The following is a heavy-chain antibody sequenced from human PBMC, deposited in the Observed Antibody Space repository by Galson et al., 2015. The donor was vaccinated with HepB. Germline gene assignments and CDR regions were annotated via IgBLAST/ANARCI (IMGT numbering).Heavy chain of an antibody. J-gene: IGHJ3*02. CDR3: AKVRSSWTGAFDI. CDR1: GFTFSSYG. CDR2: ISGSSGST. V-gene: IGHV3-23*01. Sequence: SLRLSCAASGFTFSSYGMHWVRQAPGKGLEWVSGISGSSGSTYYADSVKGRFTISRDNSKNTLYLQMNSLRAEDTAVYYCAKVRSSWTGAFDIWGQGTMVTVSS. D-gene: IGHD6-13*01.